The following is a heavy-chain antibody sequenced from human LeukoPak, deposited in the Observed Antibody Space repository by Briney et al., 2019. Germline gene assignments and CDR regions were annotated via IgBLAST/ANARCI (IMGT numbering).Heavy chain of an antibody. D-gene: IGHD6-19*01. CDR1: GGSFSGYY. J-gene: IGHJ5*02. Sequence: KTSETLSLTCAVYGGSFSGYYWSWICQPPGKGLEWIGEINHSGSTNYNPSLKSRVTISVDTSKNQFSLKLSSVTAADTAVYYCARRGIGGWYRNNWFDPWGQGTLVTVSS. V-gene: IGHV4-34*01. CDR2: INHSGST. CDR3: ARRGIGGWYRNNWFDP.